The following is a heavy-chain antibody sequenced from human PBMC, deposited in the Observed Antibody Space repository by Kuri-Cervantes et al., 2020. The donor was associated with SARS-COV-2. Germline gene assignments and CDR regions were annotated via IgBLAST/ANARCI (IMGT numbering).Heavy chain of an antibody. CDR1: GFTFSSYE. Sequence: GESLKISCAASGFTFSSYEMNWVRQAPGKGLEWVSYISSSGSTIYYADSVKGRFTISRDNAKNSLYLQMNSLRAEDTAVYYCARKRGVAARRVNYYYGMDVWGQGTTVTVSS. D-gene: IGHD6-6*01. CDR2: ISSSGSTI. CDR3: ARKRGVAARRVNYYYGMDV. V-gene: IGHV3-48*03. J-gene: IGHJ6*02.